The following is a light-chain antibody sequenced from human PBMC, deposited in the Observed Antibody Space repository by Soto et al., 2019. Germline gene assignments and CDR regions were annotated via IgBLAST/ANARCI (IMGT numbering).Light chain of an antibody. CDR3: SSYALGSTYV. J-gene: IGLJ1*01. Sequence: QSVLTQPPSASGTPGQRVTISCSGSNSNIGSNTVNWYQQLPGTAPKLLIYYDNLRPSGVPARISGSKSGTSASLAISGLQSDDEADYYCSSYALGSTYVFGTGTKLTVL. CDR1: NSNIGSNT. CDR2: YDN. V-gene: IGLV1-44*01.